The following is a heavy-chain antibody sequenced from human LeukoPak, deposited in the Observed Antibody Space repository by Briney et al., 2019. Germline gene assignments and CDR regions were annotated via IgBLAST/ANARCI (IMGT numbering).Heavy chain of an antibody. J-gene: IGHJ4*02. Sequence: SETLSLTCAVYGGSFSGYYWSWIRQPPGKGLEWIGEINHSGSTNYNPSLKSRVTISVDTSKNQFSLKLSSVTAADTAVYCCARVGYYNGFDFWGQGTLVTVSS. D-gene: IGHD3-9*01. CDR2: INHSGST. CDR1: GGSFSGYY. V-gene: IGHV4-34*01. CDR3: ARVGYYNGFDF.